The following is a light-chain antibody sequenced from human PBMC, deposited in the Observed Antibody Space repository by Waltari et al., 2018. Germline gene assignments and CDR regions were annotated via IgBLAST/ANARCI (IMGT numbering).Light chain of an antibody. J-gene: IGLJ2*01. Sequence: QSALTQPASMSGSPGQSITISCTGTSSEVDGFNFVSWYQQYPGKAPKLIIYDYANRPSGVSHRFSGSRSGNTASLTISGLQAEDEADYYCSSYTSVNTRFGGGTKLTVL. V-gene: IGLV2-14*03. CDR2: DYA. CDR1: SSEVDGFNF. CDR3: SSYTSVNTR.